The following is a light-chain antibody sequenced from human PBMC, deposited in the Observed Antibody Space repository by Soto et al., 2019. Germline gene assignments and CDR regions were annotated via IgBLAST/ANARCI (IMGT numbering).Light chain of an antibody. J-gene: IGLJ2*01. Sequence: QSVLTQPPSVSEAPGQNVTMSCSGSSSNIGNNYVSWYQQLPGTAPKLLIYDNDKRPSGIPDRFSGSKSGTSATLGITGLQTGDEADYYCGTWDSSLSAGIFGGGTKLTVL. CDR1: SSNIGNNY. V-gene: IGLV1-51*01. CDR2: DND. CDR3: GTWDSSLSAGI.